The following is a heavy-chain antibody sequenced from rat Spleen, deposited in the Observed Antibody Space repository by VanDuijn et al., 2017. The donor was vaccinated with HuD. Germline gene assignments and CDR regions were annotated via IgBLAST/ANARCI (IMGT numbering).Heavy chain of an antibody. V-gene: IGHV5-7*01. Sequence: EVQLVESDGGLVQPGRSLKLSCAASGFTFSDYYMAWVRQAPTKGLEWVATISYDGSSTYYRDSVKGRFTISRDNAKSSLYLQMDSLRSEDTSTYYCARTGYYDGTYHFMDAWGQGASVTVSS. CDR1: GFTFSDYY. CDR3: ARTGYYDGTYHFMDA. D-gene: IGHD1-12*02. CDR2: ISYDGSST. J-gene: IGHJ4*01.